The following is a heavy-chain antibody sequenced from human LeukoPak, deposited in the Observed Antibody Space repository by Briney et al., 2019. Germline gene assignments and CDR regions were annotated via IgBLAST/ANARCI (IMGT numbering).Heavy chain of an antibody. CDR2: ISYDGSNK. CDR3: ARDYYYDSSGYYGY. V-gene: IGHV3-30-3*01. J-gene: IGHJ4*02. D-gene: IGHD3-22*01. Sequence: GGSLRLSCAASGFTFSSYAMHWVRQAPGKGLEWVAVISYDGSNKYYADSVKGRFTISRDNAKNSLYLQMNSLRAEDTAVYYCARDYYYDSSGYYGYWGQGTLVTVSS. CDR1: GFTFSSYA.